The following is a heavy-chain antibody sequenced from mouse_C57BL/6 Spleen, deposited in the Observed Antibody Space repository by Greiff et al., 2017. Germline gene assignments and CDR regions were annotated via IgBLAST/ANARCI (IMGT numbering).Heavy chain of an antibody. J-gene: IGHJ2*01. CDR2: IGPEDGDT. Sequence: EVQLKESGAGLVRPGASVKLSCTASGFNIKDYYMHWVKQRPEQGLEWIGRIGPEDGDTEYAPKFQGKATMPADTSSNTAYLQLSSLTSEDTAVYYCTTWDGFFDYWGQGTTLTVPS. CDR1: GFNIKDYY. V-gene: IGHV14-1*01. D-gene: IGHD4-1*01. CDR3: TTWDGFFDY.